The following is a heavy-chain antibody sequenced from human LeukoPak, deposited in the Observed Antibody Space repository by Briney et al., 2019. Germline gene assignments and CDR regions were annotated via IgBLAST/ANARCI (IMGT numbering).Heavy chain of an antibody. V-gene: IGHV1-69*13. CDR2: IIPIFGTA. D-gene: IGHD2-15*01. J-gene: IGHJ4*02. Sequence: SVKVSCKASGGTFSSYAISWVRQAPGQGLEWMGGIIPIFGTANYAQKFQGRVTITADESTSTAYMELSSLRSEDTAVYYCARCSGGSCYPGIPYDYWGQGTLVTVSS. CDR1: GGTFSSYA. CDR3: ARCSGGSCYPGIPYDY.